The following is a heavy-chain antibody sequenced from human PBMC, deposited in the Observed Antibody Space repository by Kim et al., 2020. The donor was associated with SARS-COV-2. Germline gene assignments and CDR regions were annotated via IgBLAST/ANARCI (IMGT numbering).Heavy chain of an antibody. CDR1: GFTFNSFV. J-gene: IGHJ4*02. Sequence: GGSLRLSCAASGFTFNSFVMGWVRQAPGKGLEWVAVINGRGNTTYYADSVQGRFTISRDNSKSTLYLQMDSLSAEDTALYYCAKDAGEGRVYLDDWGQGT. V-gene: IGHV3-23*01. D-gene: IGHD3-10*01. CDR2: INGRGNTT. CDR3: AKDAGEGRVYLDD.